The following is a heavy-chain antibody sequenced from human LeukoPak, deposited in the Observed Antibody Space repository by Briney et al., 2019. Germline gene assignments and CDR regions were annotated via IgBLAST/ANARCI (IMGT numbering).Heavy chain of an antibody. J-gene: IGHJ6*02. D-gene: IGHD5-12*01. V-gene: IGHV3-48*01. CDR2: ISSSRSTI. CDR1: GFTFSSYS. CDR3: ASPDPKVGTPDRIYYYYGMDV. Sequence: GGSLRLSCAASGFTFSSYSMNWVRQAPGKGLEWVSYISSSRSTIYYADSVKGRFTISRDNAKNSLYLQMNSLRAEDTAVYYCASPDPKVGTPDRIYYYYGMDVWGQGTTVTVSS.